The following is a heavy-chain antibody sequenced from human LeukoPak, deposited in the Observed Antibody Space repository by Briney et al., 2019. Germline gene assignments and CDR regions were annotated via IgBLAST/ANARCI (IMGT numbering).Heavy chain of an antibody. V-gene: IGHV3-21*01. J-gene: IGHJ4*02. CDR1: GFTFSSYS. CDR3: AGDYGSGTLDY. Sequence: GGYLRLSCAASGFTFSSYSMNWVRQAPGKGLEWVSSISSSSSYIYYADSVKGRFTISRDNAKNSLYLQMNSLRAEDTAVYYCAGDYGSGTLDYWGQGTLVTVSS. D-gene: IGHD3-10*01. CDR2: ISSSSSYI.